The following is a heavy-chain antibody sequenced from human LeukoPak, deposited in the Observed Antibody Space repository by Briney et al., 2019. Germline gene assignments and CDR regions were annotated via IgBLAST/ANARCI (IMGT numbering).Heavy chain of an antibody. V-gene: IGHV4-38-2*01. CDR3: ARASFVGDDYSNYGSFDY. Sequence: SETLSPTCAVSGSSISSGYYWGWIRQPPGKGLERIASIYHSGSTYYNPSFKSRVSISVDTSKNQFSLKLTSVAAADTAVFYCARASFVGDDYSNYGSFDYWGQGILVTAPS. CDR1: GSSISSGYY. CDR2: IYHSGST. D-gene: IGHD4-11*01. J-gene: IGHJ4*02.